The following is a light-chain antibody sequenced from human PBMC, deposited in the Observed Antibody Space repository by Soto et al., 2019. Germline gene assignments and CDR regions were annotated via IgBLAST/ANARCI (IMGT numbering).Light chain of an antibody. V-gene: IGKV3-15*01. CDR3: QQYNNLPPYT. CDR1: QSVSSN. CDR2: GAS. J-gene: IGKJ2*01. Sequence: EIVMTQSPATLSVSPGERATLSCRASQSVSSNLAWYQQKPGQDPRLLIYGASTSATGIPARFSGSGSGTEYSITISSLQPEDFAVYYCQQYNNLPPYTVGQGTNLEIK.